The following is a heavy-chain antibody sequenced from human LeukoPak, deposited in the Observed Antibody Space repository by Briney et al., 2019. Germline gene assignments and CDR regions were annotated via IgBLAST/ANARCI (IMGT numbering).Heavy chain of an antibody. CDR3: AREAVDIVAHYYFDY. D-gene: IGHD5-12*01. CDR1: GFTFSNYG. Sequence: PGGSLRLSCAASGFTFSNYGMHWVRQAPGKGLEWVAVISYDGSNKYYADSVKGRFTISRDNSKNTLYLQMNSLRAEDTAVYYCAREAVDIVAHYYFDYWGQGTLVTVSS. V-gene: IGHV3-30*03. CDR2: ISYDGSNK. J-gene: IGHJ4*02.